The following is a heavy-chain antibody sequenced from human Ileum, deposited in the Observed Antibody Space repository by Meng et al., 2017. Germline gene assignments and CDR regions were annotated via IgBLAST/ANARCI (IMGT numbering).Heavy chain of an antibody. Sequence: QVQLVQSGAEVKKPRASLKLSCKACGYTFTTYGISWVRQAPGQGLEWMGWMNTDKGNTNYAQKFQGRVTMTRDTSTSTAYMELRSLRSDDTAVYYCAREGAYNGGDYWGQGTLVTVSS. CDR2: MNTDKGNT. CDR3: AREGAYNGGDY. J-gene: IGHJ4*02. V-gene: IGHV1-18*01. CDR1: GYTFTTYG. D-gene: IGHD1-1*01.